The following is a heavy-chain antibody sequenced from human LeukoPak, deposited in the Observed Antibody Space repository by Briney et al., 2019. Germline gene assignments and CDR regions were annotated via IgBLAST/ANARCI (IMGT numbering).Heavy chain of an antibody. V-gene: IGHV3-23*01. CDR1: GFIFSSYA. CDR3: AKDIFPAAMGPDYYYYYGMDV. Sequence: GGSLRLSCAASGFIFSSYAMSWVRQAPGKGLEWVSAISGSGGSTYYADSVKGRFTISRDNSKNTLYLQMNSLRAEDTAVYYCAKDIFPAAMGPDYYYYYGMDVWGQGTTVTVSS. CDR2: ISGSGGST. J-gene: IGHJ6*02. D-gene: IGHD2-2*01.